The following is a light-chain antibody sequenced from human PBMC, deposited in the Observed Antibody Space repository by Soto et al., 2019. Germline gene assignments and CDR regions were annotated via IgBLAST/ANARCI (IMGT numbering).Light chain of an antibody. Sequence: QSVLTQPPSVSAAPGQKVTISCSGSSSNIGNNYVSWYQQVPGAATKLLLYANDKRPSGIPDRFSGSKSDTSATLGITGLQTGDEADYYCETWDSSLTSVVFGGGTKLTVL. V-gene: IGLV1-51*01. CDR3: ETWDSSLTSVV. CDR1: SSNIGNNY. CDR2: AND. J-gene: IGLJ2*01.